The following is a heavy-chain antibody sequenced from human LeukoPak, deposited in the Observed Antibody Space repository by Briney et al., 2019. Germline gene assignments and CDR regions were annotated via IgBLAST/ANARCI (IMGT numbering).Heavy chain of an antibody. J-gene: IGHJ4*02. CDR3: TRGGSSRDDY. V-gene: IGHV3-49*04. CDR2: IRSKAYGGTT. Sequence: GGSLRLSCTASGFTFGDYAMSWVRQAPGKGLEWVGFIRSKAYGGTTEYAASVKGRFTISRDDSKSIAYLQMNSLKTEDTAVYYCTRGGSSRDDYWGQGTLVTVSS. D-gene: IGHD3-10*01. CDR1: GFTFGDYA.